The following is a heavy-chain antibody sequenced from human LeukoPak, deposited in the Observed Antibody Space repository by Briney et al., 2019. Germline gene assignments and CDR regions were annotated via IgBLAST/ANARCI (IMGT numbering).Heavy chain of an antibody. J-gene: IGHJ4*02. CDR1: GFTFSSYA. CDR3: AKDLHIVVVVAATLDY. D-gene: IGHD2-15*01. Sequence: GGSLRLSCAASGFTFSSYAMSWVRQAPGKGLEWVSAISGSGGSTYYADSVKGRFTISRDNSKNTLYLQMNSLRAEDTAVYYCAKDLHIVVVVAATLDYWGRGTLVTVSS. V-gene: IGHV3-23*01. CDR2: ISGSGGST.